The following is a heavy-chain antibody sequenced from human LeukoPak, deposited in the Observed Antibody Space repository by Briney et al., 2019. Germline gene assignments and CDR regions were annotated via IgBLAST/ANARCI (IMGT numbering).Heavy chain of an antibody. J-gene: IGHJ4*02. CDR3: AKIGGDSYGLYYFDY. CDR1: GFTFSSYG. CDR2: ISYDGSNK. D-gene: IGHD5-18*01. V-gene: IGHV3-30*18. Sequence: GGSLRLSCAASGFTFSSYGMHWVRQAPGKGLEWVAVISYDGSNKYYADSVKGRFTISRDNSKNTLYLQMNSLRAEDTAVYYCAKIGGDSYGLYYFDYWGQGTLVTVSS.